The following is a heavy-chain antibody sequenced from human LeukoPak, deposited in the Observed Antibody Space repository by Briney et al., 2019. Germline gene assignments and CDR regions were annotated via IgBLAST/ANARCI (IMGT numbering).Heavy chain of an antibody. D-gene: IGHD2-2*01. CDR1: GFTFDSYA. V-gene: IGHV3-23*01. CDR3: AKRGIPTSAYYFDY. J-gene: IGHJ4*02. Sequence: PGGSLRLSCADSGFTFDSYAMTWVRQAPGKGLEWVSYISSPGSSTFYADSVKGRFTISRDNSKNTLYLQMNSLRAEDTAVYYCAKRGIPTSAYYFDYWGQGTLIIVSS. CDR2: ISSPGSST.